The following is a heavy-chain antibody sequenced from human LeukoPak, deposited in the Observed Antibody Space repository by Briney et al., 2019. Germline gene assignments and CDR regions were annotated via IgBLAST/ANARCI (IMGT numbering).Heavy chain of an antibody. J-gene: IGHJ5*02. D-gene: IGHD3-22*01. V-gene: IGHV3-11*04. CDR3: ARATDYYDSSGYYPNWFDP. CDR1: GLTFSDYY. Sequence: GGSLRLSCAASGLTFSDYYMSWIRQASGKGLEWVSYISSSGSTIYYADSVKGRFTISRDNAKNSLYLQMNSLRAEDTAVYYCARATDYYDSSGYYPNWFDPWGQGTLVTVSS. CDR2: ISSSGSTI.